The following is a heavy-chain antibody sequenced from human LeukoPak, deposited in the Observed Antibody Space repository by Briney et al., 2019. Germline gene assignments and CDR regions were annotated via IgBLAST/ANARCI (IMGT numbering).Heavy chain of an antibody. Sequence: SVKVSCKASGGTFSSYAISWVRQAPGQGLEWMGGIIPIFGAANYAQKFQGRVTITTDESTSTAYMELSSLRSEDTAVYYCARDLGSEAAADNVGVAFDIWGQGTMVTVSS. J-gene: IGHJ3*02. CDR3: ARDLGSEAAADNVGVAFDI. CDR1: GGTFSSYA. V-gene: IGHV1-69*05. D-gene: IGHD6-13*01. CDR2: IIPIFGAA.